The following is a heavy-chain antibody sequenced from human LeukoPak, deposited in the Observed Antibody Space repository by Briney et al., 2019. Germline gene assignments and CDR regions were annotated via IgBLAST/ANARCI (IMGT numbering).Heavy chain of an antibody. D-gene: IGHD3-9*01. CDR1: GGSISSYY. CDR3: ARGSNILTGYYNGPPGDAFDI. CDR2: IYTSGST. J-gene: IGHJ3*02. V-gene: IGHV4-4*07. Sequence: KPSETLSLTCTVSGGSISSYYWSWIRQPAGKGLEWIGRIYTSGSTAYNPSLKSRVTMSVDTSKNQFSLKLSSVTAADTAVYYFARGSNILTGYYNGPPGDAFDIWGQGTMATVSS.